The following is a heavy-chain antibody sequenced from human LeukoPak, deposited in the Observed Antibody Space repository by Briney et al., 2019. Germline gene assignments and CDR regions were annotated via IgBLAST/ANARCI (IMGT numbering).Heavy chain of an antibody. CDR2: INHSGST. J-gene: IGHJ4*02. CDR1: GGSFSGYY. Sequence: SETLSLTCAVYGGSFSGYYWSWIRQPPGKGLEWIGEINHSGSTNYNPSLKGRVTISVDTSKNQFSLKLSSVTAADTAVYYCARRPLWFGESADYWGQGTLVTVSS. D-gene: IGHD3-10*01. V-gene: IGHV4-34*01. CDR3: ARRPLWFGESADY.